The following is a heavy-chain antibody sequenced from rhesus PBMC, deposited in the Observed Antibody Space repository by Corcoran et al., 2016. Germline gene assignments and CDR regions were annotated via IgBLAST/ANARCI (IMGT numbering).Heavy chain of an antibody. Sequence: QLQLQESGPGLVKPSETLSLTCAVSGGSISGYYWNWIRQPPGKELEWIGRFDITLVDTTSTPSLKFRVTISTDTSKIPFSLNLRSVTAADTAVYYFAMRRASLDVWGRGILVTVSS. CDR3: AMRRASLDV. J-gene: IGHJ5-2*02. V-gene: IGHV4-81*01. CDR1: GGSISGYY. CDR2: FDITLVDT.